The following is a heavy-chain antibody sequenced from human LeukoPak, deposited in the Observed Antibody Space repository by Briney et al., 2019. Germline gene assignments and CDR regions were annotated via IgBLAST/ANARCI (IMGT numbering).Heavy chain of an antibody. Sequence: SETLSHTCTVSGGSISSGGCYWSWIRQHPGKGLEWIGYIYYSGSTYYNPSLKSRVTISVDTSKNQFSLKLSSVTAADTAVYYCARALMPSGYYDSSGYYTGWSDPWGQGTLVTVSS. J-gene: IGHJ5*02. CDR2: IYYSGST. D-gene: IGHD3-22*01. CDR3: ARALMPSGYYDSSGYYTGWSDP. V-gene: IGHV4-31*03. CDR1: GGSISSGGCY.